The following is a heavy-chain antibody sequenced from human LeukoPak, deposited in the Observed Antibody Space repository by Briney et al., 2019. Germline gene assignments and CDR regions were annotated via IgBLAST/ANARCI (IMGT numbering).Heavy chain of an antibody. CDR2: IHTSGST. J-gene: IGHJ4*02. D-gene: IGHD6-6*01. Sequence: SSETLSLTCTVSGGSITSYYWTYLRQPAGQGLEWLGRIHTSGSTNYNPSLKSRVTMSVDTSKNQFSLNLSSVTAADTAMYYCAREFSGTSIAARVFDSWGQGTLVTVSS. V-gene: IGHV4-4*07. CDR1: GGSITSYY. CDR3: AREFSGTSIAARVFDS.